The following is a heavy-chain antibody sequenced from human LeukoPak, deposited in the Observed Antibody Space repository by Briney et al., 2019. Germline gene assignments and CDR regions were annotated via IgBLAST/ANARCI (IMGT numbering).Heavy chain of an antibody. CDR1: GYSITSGFY. CDR3: GRSRGYGDYDH. V-gene: IGHV4-38-2*01. J-gene: IGHJ5*02. CDR2: IYHSGTT. D-gene: IGHD4-17*01. Sequence: SETLSLTCAVSGYSITSGFYWGWIRQFPGKGLEWIGSIYHSGTTYYNPSLKSRVTVTVDTSKNQFSLRLRSVTAADTAVFYCGRSRGYGDYDHWGQGTLVTVSS.